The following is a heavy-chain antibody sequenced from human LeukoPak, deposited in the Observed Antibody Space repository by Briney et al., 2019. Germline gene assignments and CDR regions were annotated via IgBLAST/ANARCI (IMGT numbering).Heavy chain of an antibody. Sequence: SETLSLTCTVSGGSVSSGSFYWSWLRQHPGKGLEWIGYIYYSGSTYYNPSLKSRVTISVDTSKNQFSLKLSSVTAADTAVYYCARDPGYCSSTSCYHYYGMDVWGQGTTVTVSS. V-gene: IGHV4-31*03. CDR1: GGSVSSGSFY. CDR3: ARDPGYCSSTSCYHYYGMDV. CDR2: IYYSGST. D-gene: IGHD2-2*01. J-gene: IGHJ6*02.